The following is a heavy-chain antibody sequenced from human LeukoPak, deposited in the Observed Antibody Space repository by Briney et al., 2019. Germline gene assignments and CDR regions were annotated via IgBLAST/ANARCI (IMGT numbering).Heavy chain of an antibody. CDR3: ARGQAQYYDFWSGYYEEYNWFDP. J-gene: IGHJ5*02. CDR1: GGSISTYY. V-gene: IGHV4-59*01. D-gene: IGHD3-3*01. Sequence: SETLSLTCTVSGGSISTYYWSWIRQPPGKGLEWIGYIYYSGSTKYNPSLESRLTTSVDTSKNQFSLKLSSVTAADTAVYYCARGQAQYYDFWSGYYEEYNWFDPWGQGTLVTVSS. CDR2: IYYSGST.